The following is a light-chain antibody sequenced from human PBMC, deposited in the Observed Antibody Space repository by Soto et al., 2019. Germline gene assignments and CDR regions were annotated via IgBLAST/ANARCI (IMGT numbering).Light chain of an antibody. CDR3: QQYGSSPPIT. V-gene: IGKV3-20*01. Sequence: EFVLPRPPGTLSLSPGERAPLSCRAIQKSLNSDLAWYQHKAGQAPRLLIYGASSRAPGIPDRFSGSGSGTDFTLSISRLEPEDFAVYYCQQYGSSPPITFGQGTRLEIK. J-gene: IGKJ5*01. CDR1: QKSLNSD. CDR2: GAS.